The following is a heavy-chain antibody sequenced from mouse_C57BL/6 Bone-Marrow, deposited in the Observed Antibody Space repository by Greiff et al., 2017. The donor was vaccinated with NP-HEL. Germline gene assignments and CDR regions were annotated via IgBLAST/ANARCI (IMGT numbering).Heavy chain of an antibody. V-gene: IGHV3-6*01. CDR3: ARDGETWGAY. Sequence: EVKLQESGPGLVKPSQSLSLTCSVTGYSITSGYYWNWIRQFPGNKLEWMGYISYDGSNNYNPSLKNRISITRDTSKNQFFLKLNSVTTADTATYYCARDGETWGAYWGQGTLVTVSA. CDR1: GYSITSGYY. J-gene: IGHJ3*01. CDR2: ISYDGSN.